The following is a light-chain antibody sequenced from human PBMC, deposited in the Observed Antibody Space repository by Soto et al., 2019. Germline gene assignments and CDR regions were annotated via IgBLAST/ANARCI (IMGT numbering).Light chain of an antibody. V-gene: IGKV1-5*03. Sequence: DIQMTQSPSTLSASVGDRITITCRASQSISSWLAWYQQKPGKAPNLLIYKVSSSESGVPSRFSGSGSGTEFTLTISSLQPDDSATYYCQQYESGWTFGQGTKVEIK. CDR1: QSISSW. CDR3: QQYESGWT. J-gene: IGKJ1*01. CDR2: KVS.